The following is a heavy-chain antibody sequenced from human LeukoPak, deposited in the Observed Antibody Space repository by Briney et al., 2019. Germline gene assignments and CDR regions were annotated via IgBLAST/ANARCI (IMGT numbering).Heavy chain of an antibody. Sequence: ASVKVSCKASGYTFTGYYMHWVRQAPGQGLEWMGWINPNRGGTNYAQKFQGRVTMTRDTSTSTVYMELSSLRSEDTAVYYCARGYGSGSYNYYYYMDVWGKGTTVTISS. CDR1: GYTFTGYY. D-gene: IGHD3-10*01. J-gene: IGHJ6*03. V-gene: IGHV1-2*02. CDR3: ARGYGSGSYNYYYYMDV. CDR2: INPNRGGT.